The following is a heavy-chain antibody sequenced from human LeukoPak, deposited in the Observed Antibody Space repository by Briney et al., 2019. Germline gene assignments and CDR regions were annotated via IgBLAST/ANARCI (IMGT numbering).Heavy chain of an antibody. V-gene: IGHV4-31*03. CDR1: AGSISSGGYY. D-gene: IGHD1-26*01. J-gene: IGHJ4*02. CDR3: ARDSFLVGVVDY. Sequence: SQTLSLTCTVSAGSISSGGYYWTWIRQHPGKGLQWIGNISSSGSTYYNPSFKSRVTISVDTSKNQFSLKLSSVPAADTAVYYCARDSFLVGVVDYWGQGTLVTVSS. CDR2: ISSSGST.